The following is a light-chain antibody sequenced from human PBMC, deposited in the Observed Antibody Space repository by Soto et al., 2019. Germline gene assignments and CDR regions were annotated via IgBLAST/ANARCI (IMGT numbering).Light chain of an antibody. J-gene: IGLJ2*01. Sequence: QPVLTQPPSVSEAPRQRVTIACSGSSSNIGNNTVNWYQQFPGKAPKLLIYYDDMLYSGGSDRFSGSKSGTSASLAISGLQSEDEADYYCASWDDNLNGPVFGRGTKLTVL. V-gene: IGLV1-36*01. CDR2: YDD. CDR1: SSNIGNNT. CDR3: ASWDDNLNGPV.